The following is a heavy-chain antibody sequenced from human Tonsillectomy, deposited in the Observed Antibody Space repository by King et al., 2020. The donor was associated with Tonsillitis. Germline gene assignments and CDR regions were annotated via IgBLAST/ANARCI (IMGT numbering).Heavy chain of an antibody. CDR3: AKDAAITQAQVEFDY. J-gene: IGHJ4*02. V-gene: IGHV3-30*18. Sequence: VQLVESGGDVVQPGRSLRLSCAATGFTFSSYAMHWVRQAPGKGLEWVAFIAHDGSAKYYADSVKGRFTVSRDNSKNTVFLHMDSLRVEDTGVYSCAKDAAITQAQVEFDYWGQGTLVTVSP. D-gene: IGHD1-14*01. CDR1: GFTFSSYA. CDR2: IAHDGSAK.